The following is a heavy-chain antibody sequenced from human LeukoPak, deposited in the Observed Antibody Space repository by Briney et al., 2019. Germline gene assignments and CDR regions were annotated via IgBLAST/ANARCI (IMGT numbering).Heavy chain of an antibody. J-gene: IGHJ4*02. CDR2: ISGSGGIT. Sequence: GGSLRLSCAASGFTFSSYGMNWVRQAPGKGLEWVSAISGSGGITYYADSVKGRFTISRDNSKNTVYLQMNSLRVADTAVYYCAGSSGWYLAYWGQGTLVIGSS. CDR3: AGSSGWYLAY. D-gene: IGHD6-19*01. V-gene: IGHV3-23*01. CDR1: GFTFSSYG.